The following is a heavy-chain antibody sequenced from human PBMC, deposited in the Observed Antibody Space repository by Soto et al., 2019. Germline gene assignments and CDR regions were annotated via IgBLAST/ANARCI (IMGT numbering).Heavy chain of an antibody. V-gene: IGHV4-39*01. CDR1: GGSISSSSYY. D-gene: IGHD3-10*01. CDR3: ARQGGSDAFDI. Sequence: QLQLQESGPGLVKPSETLSLTCTVSGGSISSSSYYWGWIRQPPGKGLEWIGSIYYSGSTYYNPSLKSRVTISVDTSKNQFSLKLSSVTAADTAVYYCARQGGSDAFDIWGQGTMVTVSS. CDR2: IYYSGST. J-gene: IGHJ3*02.